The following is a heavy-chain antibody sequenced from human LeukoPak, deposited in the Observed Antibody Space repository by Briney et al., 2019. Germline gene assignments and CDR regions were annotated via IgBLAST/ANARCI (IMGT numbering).Heavy chain of an antibody. CDR3: ARRGYDFWSGYTTKYNWFGP. CDR1: GGSFSGYY. J-gene: IGHJ5*02. Sequence: PSETLSLTCAVYGGSFSGYYWSWIRQPPGKGLEWIGEINHSGSTNYNPSLKSRVTISVDTSKNQLSLKLSSVTAADTAVYYCARRGYDFWSGYTTKYNWFGPWGQGTLVTVSS. D-gene: IGHD3-3*01. V-gene: IGHV4-34*01. CDR2: INHSGST.